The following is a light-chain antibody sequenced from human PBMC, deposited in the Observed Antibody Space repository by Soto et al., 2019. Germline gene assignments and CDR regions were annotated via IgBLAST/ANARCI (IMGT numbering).Light chain of an antibody. CDR2: GAS. J-gene: IGKJ5*01. CDR3: QQYGSSPRIT. Sequence: LVLTQSPGILSLSAGEGAFLAWRATQSVSSSYLAWYQQKPGQAPRLLIYGASSRATGIPDRFSGSGSGTDFTLTISRLEPEDFAVYYCQQYGSSPRITFGQGTRLEIK. CDR1: QSVSSSY. V-gene: IGKV3-20*01.